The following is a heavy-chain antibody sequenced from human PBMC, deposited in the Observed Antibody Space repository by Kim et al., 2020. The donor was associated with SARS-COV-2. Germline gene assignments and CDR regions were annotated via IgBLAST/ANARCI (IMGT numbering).Heavy chain of an antibody. CDR1: GFTFSSYG. CDR2: IWYDGSNK. Sequence: GGSLRLSCAASGFTFSSYGMHWVRQAPGKGLEWVAVIWYDGSNKYYADSVKGRFTISRDNSKNTLYLQMNSLRAEDTAVYYCARDMDVFDDMELPPFDYWGQGTLVTVSS. D-gene: IGHD1-26*01. CDR3: ARDMDVFDDMELPPFDY. V-gene: IGHV3-33*01. J-gene: IGHJ4*02.